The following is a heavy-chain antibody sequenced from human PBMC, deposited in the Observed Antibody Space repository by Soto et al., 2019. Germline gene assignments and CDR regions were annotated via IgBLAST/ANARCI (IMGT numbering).Heavy chain of an antibody. CDR3: VKDEGIEAMDV. J-gene: IGHJ6*02. CDR2: ITSSGSYV. D-gene: IGHD3-3*02. V-gene: IGHV3-21*01. Sequence: PGGSLRLSCVTSGFTFSRNTMNWVRQAPGKGLEWVASITSSGSYVYYADSVKGRFTASRDNAKNALSLQMDSLRPDDTAIYFCVKDEGIEAMDVWGQGTTGTVSS. CDR1: GFTFSRNT.